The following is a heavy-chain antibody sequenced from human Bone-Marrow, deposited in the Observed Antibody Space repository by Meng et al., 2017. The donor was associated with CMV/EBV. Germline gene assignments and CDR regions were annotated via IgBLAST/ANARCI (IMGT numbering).Heavy chain of an antibody. CDR2: INSDGSST. V-gene: IGHV3-74*01. CDR1: GFTFSSYA. CDR3: ARNWNNDY. J-gene: IGHJ4*02. Sequence: GESLKISCAASGFTFSSYAMSWVRQAPGKGLVWVSRINSDGSSTSYADSVKGRFTISRDNAKNTLYLQMNSLRAEDTAVYYCARNWNNDYWGQGTLVTVSS. D-gene: IGHD1/OR15-1a*01.